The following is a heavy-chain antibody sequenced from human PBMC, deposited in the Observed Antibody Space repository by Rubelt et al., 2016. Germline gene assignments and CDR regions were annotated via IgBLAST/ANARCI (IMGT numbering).Heavy chain of an antibody. D-gene: IGHD3-22*01. J-gene: IGHJ1*01. Sequence: THYADSVKGRFTISRDNSKNTLYLQMNSLRAEDTAVYYCAKDLVYYYDNSELGYFQHWGQGTLVTVSS. V-gene: IGHV3-23*01. CDR2: T. CDR3: AKDLVYYYDNSELGYFQH.